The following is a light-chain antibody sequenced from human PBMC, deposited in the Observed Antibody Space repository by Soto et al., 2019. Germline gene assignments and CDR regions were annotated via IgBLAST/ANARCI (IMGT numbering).Light chain of an antibody. CDR3: QQYGHSPWT. V-gene: IGKV3-11*01. CDR2: DAS. CDR1: QTINRY. Sequence: EIVLTQSPATLSLSPGERATLSCRASQTINRYLAWYHQKPGQPPRLLIYDASTRATGIPARFSGSGSGTDFTLTISSLEPEDFAVYFCQQYGHSPWTFGQGTKVEIK. J-gene: IGKJ1*01.